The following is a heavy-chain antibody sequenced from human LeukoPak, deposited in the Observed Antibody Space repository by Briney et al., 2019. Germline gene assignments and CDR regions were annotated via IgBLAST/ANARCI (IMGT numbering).Heavy chain of an antibody. D-gene: IGHD6-13*01. CDR3: ARQGTDSSSWYFDY. CDR2: ISGSASST. V-gene: IGHV3-23*01. CDR1: GFTFSNYA. Sequence: TGGSLRLSCAASGFTFSNYAMSWVRQAPGKGLEWVSAISGSASSTYHADSVKGRFTISRDNSKDTLYLQMNSLRAEDTAVYYCARQGTDSSSWYFDYWGQGTLVTVSS. J-gene: IGHJ4*02.